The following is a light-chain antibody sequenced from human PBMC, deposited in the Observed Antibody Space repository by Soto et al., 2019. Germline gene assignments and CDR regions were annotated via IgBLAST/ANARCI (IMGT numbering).Light chain of an antibody. J-gene: IGKJ1*01. Sequence: DIQMTQSPSTLSASVGDRVTITCRASQSVVSWLAWYQQKPGKAPKLLIYKSSSLQSGVPSRFSGSGSGTEFTLTISSLQPDDVATYFCQQYNGYPWTFGLGTKVEI. CDR2: KSS. CDR1: QSVVSW. V-gene: IGKV1-5*03. CDR3: QQYNGYPWT.